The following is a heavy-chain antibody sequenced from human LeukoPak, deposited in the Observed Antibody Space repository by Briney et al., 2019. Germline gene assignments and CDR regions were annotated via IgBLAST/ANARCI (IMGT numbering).Heavy chain of an antibody. CDR3: ARGTLCGRVTYYFDY. CDR2: IYTGGST. V-gene: IGHV4-4*07. J-gene: IGHJ4*02. Sequence: PSETLSLTCTVSGGSISDYSWTWIQQPAGKGLEWIGRIYTGGSTNYNPSLKSRVTMSVDTSKNQFSLNLSSVTAADTAVYYCARGTLCGRVTYYFDYWGQGALVTVSS. D-gene: IGHD2-21*02. CDR1: GGSISDYS.